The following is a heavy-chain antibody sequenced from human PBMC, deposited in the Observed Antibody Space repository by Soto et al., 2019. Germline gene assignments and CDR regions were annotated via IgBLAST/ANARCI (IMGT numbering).Heavy chain of an antibody. CDR1: GYTFINYG. D-gene: IGHD4-17*01. CDR2: ITDYDGGT. CDR3: ARDDFGDLWRNPDL. V-gene: IGHV1-18*04. J-gene: IGHJ3*01. Sequence: QVQLMQSGAEVKKSGASVKVSCKASGYTFINYGIIWARQAARQGLEWMGWITDYDGGTKYARKFQDRVTMTTDTSTSSGYMELRSLRSDETAVYFCARDDFGDLWRNPDLWGQGTMVTVSS.